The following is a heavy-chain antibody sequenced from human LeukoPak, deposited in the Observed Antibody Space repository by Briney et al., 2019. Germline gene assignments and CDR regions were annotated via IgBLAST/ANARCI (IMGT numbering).Heavy chain of an antibody. V-gene: IGHV3-23*01. CDR1: GFTFSNYA. Sequence: GGSLRLSCAASGFTFSNYAMSWVRQAPGKGLEYVSGVNGDGAITYYADSVRGRFTISRDSSKNTLYLQMNSLRAEDTAVYYCAKVLSGGDSVGCYFDHWGQGTLVTVSS. J-gene: IGHJ4*02. CDR2: VNGDGAIT. D-gene: IGHD2-21*02. CDR3: AKVLSGGDSVGCYFDH.